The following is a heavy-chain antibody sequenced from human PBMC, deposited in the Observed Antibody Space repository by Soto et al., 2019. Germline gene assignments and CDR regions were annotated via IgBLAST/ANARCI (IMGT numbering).Heavy chain of an antibody. Sequence: EVQLLESGGGLVQPGGSLRLSCAASGFTFNTFEMSWVRQAPGRGLEWVSFISEDSSRTYYADDVKGRFTISTDNSKYTLYLRMNSVTAEAAAVYACVKGGWFDFWGQGTLVTVSS. CDR3: VKGGWFDF. CDR1: GFTFNTFE. D-gene: IGHD3-16*01. CDR2: ISEDSSRT. J-gene: IGHJ5*01. V-gene: IGHV3-23*01.